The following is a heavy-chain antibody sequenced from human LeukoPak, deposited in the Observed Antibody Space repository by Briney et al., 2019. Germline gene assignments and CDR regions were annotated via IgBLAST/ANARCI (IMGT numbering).Heavy chain of an antibody. CDR1: GGSFSGYY. CDR2: INHSGST. Sequence: SETLSLTCAVYGGSFSGYYWSWIRQPPGKGLEWIGEINHSGSTNYNPSLKSRVTISVDTSKNQFSLKLSSVTAADTAVHYCARSEQVAGTRSFDYWGQGTLVTVSS. J-gene: IGHJ4*02. V-gene: IGHV4-34*01. D-gene: IGHD6-19*01. CDR3: ARSEQVAGTRSFDY.